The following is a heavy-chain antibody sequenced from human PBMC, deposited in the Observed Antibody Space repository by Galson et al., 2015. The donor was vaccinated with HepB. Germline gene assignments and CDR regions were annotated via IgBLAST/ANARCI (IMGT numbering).Heavy chain of an antibody. Sequence: SLRLSCAASGFTFSSYAMHWVRQAPGKGLEWVAVISYDGSNKYYADSVKGRFTISRDNSKNTLYLQMNSLRAEDTAVYYCARPPPYSYGLSYFDYWGQGTLVTVSS. J-gene: IGHJ4*02. CDR1: GFTFSSYA. V-gene: IGHV3-30-3*01. CDR3: ARPPPYSYGLSYFDY. CDR2: ISYDGSNK. D-gene: IGHD5-18*01.